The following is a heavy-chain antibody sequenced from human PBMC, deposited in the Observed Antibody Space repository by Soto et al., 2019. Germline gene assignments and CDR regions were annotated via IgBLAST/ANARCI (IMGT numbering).Heavy chain of an antibody. CDR3: ARDPGYSYGYN. Sequence: GASVKVSCKASGYTFINYYIHWVRQAPGQGLEWMGIINPSGGSTTYAQKFQARVTMTRDTSTTTVSMELSSLRSEDTAVYYCARDPGYSYGYNWGQGTLVTVSS. CDR2: INPSGGST. CDR1: GYTFINYY. J-gene: IGHJ4*02. V-gene: IGHV1-46*01. D-gene: IGHD5-18*01.